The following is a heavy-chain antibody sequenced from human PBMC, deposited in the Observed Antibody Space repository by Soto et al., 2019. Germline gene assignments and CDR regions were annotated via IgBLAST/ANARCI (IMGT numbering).Heavy chain of an antibody. V-gene: IGHV3-33*01. J-gene: IGHJ3*02. CDR2: IWYDGSNK. CDR1: GFTFSCYG. CDR3: ARSDIVVVVAAINDAFDI. D-gene: IGHD2-15*01. Sequence: QVQLVESGGGVRQPGRSLRLSCAASGFTFSCYGMHWVRQAPGKGLEWVAVIWYDGSNKYYADSVKGRFTISRDNSKNTLYLQRNSLRAEDTAVYYCARSDIVVVVAAINDAFDIWGQGTMVTVSS.